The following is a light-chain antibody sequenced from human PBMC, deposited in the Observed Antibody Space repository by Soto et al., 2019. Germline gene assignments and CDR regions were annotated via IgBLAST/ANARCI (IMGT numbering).Light chain of an antibody. CDR2: EVS. J-gene: IGLJ1*01. V-gene: IGLV2-8*01. Sequence: QSALTQPPSASGSPGQSVTISCTGTSNDFGGYNYVSWYQQHPGKAPKLIIFEVSERPSGVPDRFSGSKSGSTASLTVSGLPAEDEADYYCSSYGGSNYVFGPGTKLTVL. CDR3: SSYGGSNYV. CDR1: SNDFGGYNY.